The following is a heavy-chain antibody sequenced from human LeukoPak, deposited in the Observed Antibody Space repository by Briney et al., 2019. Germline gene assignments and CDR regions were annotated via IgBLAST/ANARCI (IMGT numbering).Heavy chain of an antibody. CDR2: IYYSGST. J-gene: IGHJ4*02. CDR3: ARTGNDSSGYYYRLDY. V-gene: IGHV4-30-4*02. Sequence: SETLSLTCTVSGGSISSGDYYWSWIRQPPGKGLEWIGYIYYSGSTYYNPSLKSRVTISVDTSKNQFSLKLSSVTAADTAVYYCARTGNDSSGYYYRLDYWGQGTLVTVSS. D-gene: IGHD3-22*01. CDR1: GGSISSGDYY.